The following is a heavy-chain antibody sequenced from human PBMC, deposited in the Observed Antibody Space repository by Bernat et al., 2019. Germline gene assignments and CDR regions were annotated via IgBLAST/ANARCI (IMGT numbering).Heavy chain of an antibody. CDR3: AKAPGAAAATDSDAFDI. CDR1: GFTFSSYA. V-gene: IGHV3-23*01. CDR2: LSSSGAYT. J-gene: IGHJ3*02. Sequence: EVQLLESGGGLVQPGGSLRLSCTASGFTFSSYAMSWVRQAPGKGLEWVSALSSSGAYTSYAESVQGRFTISRDNSKNTLYLQMNSLRAEDTAVYYCAKAPGAAAATDSDAFDIWGQGTMVTVSS. D-gene: IGHD6-13*01.